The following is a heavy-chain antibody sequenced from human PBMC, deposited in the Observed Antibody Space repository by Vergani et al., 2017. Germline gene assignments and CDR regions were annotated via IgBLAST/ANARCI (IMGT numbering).Heavy chain of an antibody. D-gene: IGHD5-18*01. J-gene: IGHJ4*02. CDR3: AARRGWRGYSYGFDPFDY. CDR1: GYTFTSYD. Sequence: QVQLVQSGAEVKKPGASVKVSCKASGYTFTSYDINWVRQATGQGLEWMGWMNPNSGNTGYAQKFQGRVTMTRNTSISTAYMELSSLRSEDTAVYYCAARRGWRGYSYGFDPFDYWGQGTLVTVSS. CDR2: MNPNSGNT. V-gene: IGHV1-8*01.